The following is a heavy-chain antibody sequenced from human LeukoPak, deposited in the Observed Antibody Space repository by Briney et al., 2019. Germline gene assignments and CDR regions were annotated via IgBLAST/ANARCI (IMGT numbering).Heavy chain of an antibody. CDR3: ANALRGYCSSTSCHTGNWFDP. Sequence: PGGSLRLSCAASGFTFSSYAMSWVRQAPGKGLEWVSAISGSGGSTYYADSVKGRFTISRDNSKNTLYLQMNSLRAEDTAVYYCANALRGYCSSTSCHTGNWFDPWGQGTLVTVSS. D-gene: IGHD2-2*02. V-gene: IGHV3-23*01. CDR1: GFTFSSYA. CDR2: ISGSGGST. J-gene: IGHJ5*02.